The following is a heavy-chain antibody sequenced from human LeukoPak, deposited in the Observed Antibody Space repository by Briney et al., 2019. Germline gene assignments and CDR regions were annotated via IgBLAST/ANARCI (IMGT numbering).Heavy chain of an antibody. J-gene: IGHJ4*02. V-gene: IGHV3-30-3*01. Sequence: PGGSLRLSCAASGFTFSSYAMHWVRQAPGKGLEWVAVISYDGSNKYYADSVKGRFTISRGNSKNTLYLQMNSLRAEDTAVYYCARDTAMAFDYWGQGTLVTVSS. CDR2: ISYDGSNK. CDR3: ARDTAMAFDY. D-gene: IGHD5-18*01. CDR1: GFTFSSYA.